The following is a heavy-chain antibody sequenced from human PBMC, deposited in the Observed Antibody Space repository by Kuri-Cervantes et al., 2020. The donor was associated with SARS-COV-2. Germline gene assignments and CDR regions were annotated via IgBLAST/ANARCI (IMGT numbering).Heavy chain of an antibody. CDR3: ARGKQDFDY. CDR1: GFTFSSYW. Sequence: GESLKISCAASGFTFSSYWMSWVRQAPGKGLEWVANIKQDGSEKYYVDSVKGRFTISRDNSKNTLFLQMNSLRAEDTAVYYCARGKQDFDYWGQGTLVTVSS. J-gene: IGHJ4*02. V-gene: IGHV3-7*01. CDR2: IKQDGSEK.